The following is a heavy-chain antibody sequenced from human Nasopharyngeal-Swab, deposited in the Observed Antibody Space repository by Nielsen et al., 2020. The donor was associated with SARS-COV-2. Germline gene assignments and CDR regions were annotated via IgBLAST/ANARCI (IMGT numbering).Heavy chain of an antibody. CDR2: INPGGGSA. J-gene: IGHJ5*02. V-gene: IGHV1-46*01. CDR1: GYTFTRYY. Sequence: ASVNVSCKASGYTFTRYYIHWVRQAPGQGLEWMGLINPGGGSARYSQNFQGRVTMTRDTSTSTVYMELSSLRSEDTAVYYCARGGDPIEVVAATDCFDPWGQGTLVTVSS. CDR3: ARGGDPIEVVAATDCFDP. D-gene: IGHD2-15*01.